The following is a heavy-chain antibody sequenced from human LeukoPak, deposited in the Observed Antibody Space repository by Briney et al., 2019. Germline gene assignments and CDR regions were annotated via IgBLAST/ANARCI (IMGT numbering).Heavy chain of an antibody. CDR1: GFTFSSYG. Sequence: GGSLRLSCAASGFTFSSYGMHWVRQAPGKGLEWVAFIRYDGSNKYYADSVRGRFTISRDNSKNTLYLQMNSLRAEDTAVYYCAKDGTYYDFWSGYFHPNFYFDYWGQGTLVTVSS. CDR3: AKDGTYYDFWSGYFHPNFYFDY. D-gene: IGHD3-3*01. J-gene: IGHJ4*02. CDR2: IRYDGSNK. V-gene: IGHV3-30*02.